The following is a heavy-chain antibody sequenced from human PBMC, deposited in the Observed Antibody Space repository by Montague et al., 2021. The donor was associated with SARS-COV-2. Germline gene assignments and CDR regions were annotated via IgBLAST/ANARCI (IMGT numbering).Heavy chain of an antibody. CDR2: INHSGTI. Sequence: SETLSLTCAVFDGSFSNFYWSWIRQPPGKGLEWIGEINHSGTIYYNPSLRSRVTISVDTSRNQFSLKLNSVTAADAAVYYCASGDDNGSGYLDVWGKGTTVTVSS. J-gene: IGHJ6*03. CDR3: ASGDDNGSGYLDV. CDR1: DGSFSNFY. D-gene: IGHD1-26*01. V-gene: IGHV4-34*01.